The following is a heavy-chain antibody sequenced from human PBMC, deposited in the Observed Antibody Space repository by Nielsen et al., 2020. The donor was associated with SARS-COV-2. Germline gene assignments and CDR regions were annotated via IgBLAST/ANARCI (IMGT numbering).Heavy chain of an antibody. V-gene: IGHV1-46*01. Sequence: ASVKVSCKASGYTFTNNYIHWVRRAPGQGLEWVGIITPIAGTTTYARKFQGRVTMTRDTSTSTVYMELTSLRSEDTALYYCATVIAAALFYWGQGTLVTVSS. CDR2: ITPIAGTT. J-gene: IGHJ4*02. D-gene: IGHD6-13*01. CDR3: ATVIAAALFY. CDR1: GYTFTNNY.